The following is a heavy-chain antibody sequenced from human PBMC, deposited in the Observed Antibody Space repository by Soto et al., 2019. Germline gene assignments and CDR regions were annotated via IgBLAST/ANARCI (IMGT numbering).Heavy chain of an antibody. CDR2: ISPYNGNT. CDR1: GYTFTSLG. V-gene: IGHV1-18*01. CDR3: ARHDYSNYDASRIFDY. J-gene: IGHJ4*02. Sequence: QVQLVQSGAELMKPGASVTVSCKASGYTFTSLGISWVRQAPGQGLEWMGWISPYNGNTNLAQKFQGRVILTTEAATSTAHMELRSLRSDDTAVYYCARHDYSNYDASRIFDYWGQGTLVTVSS. D-gene: IGHD4-4*01.